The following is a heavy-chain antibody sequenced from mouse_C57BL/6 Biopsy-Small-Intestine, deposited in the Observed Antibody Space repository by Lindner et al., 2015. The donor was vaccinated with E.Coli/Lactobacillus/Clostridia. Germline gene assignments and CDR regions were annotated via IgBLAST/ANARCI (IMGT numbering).Heavy chain of an antibody. Sequence: SVKVSCKASGDTFSNYAITWVRRAPGRGLEWLGGFIPMFGTANYAPRFLGRLTISADESTSTAYMDLSSLRSDDTAVYYCARGEVVAGHGFDSWGQGTLVTVSS. V-gene: IGHV1-69*01. CDR3: ARGEVVAGHGFDS. J-gene: IGHJ4*01. CDR2: FIPMFGTA. CDR1: GDTFSNYA. D-gene: IGHD2-13*01.